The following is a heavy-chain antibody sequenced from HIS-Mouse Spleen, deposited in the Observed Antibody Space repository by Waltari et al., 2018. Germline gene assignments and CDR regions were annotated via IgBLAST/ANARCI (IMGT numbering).Heavy chain of an antibody. CDR3: AREIPYSSSWYDWYFDL. D-gene: IGHD6-13*01. V-gene: IGHV4-39*07. J-gene: IGHJ2*01. CDR1: GGSISSSSYY. CDR2: IYYSGST. Sequence: QLQLQESGPGLVKPSETLSLTCTVSGGSISSSSYYWGWIRHPPGKGLELIGSIYYSGSTDYHPALKSRVTISVDTSKNQFSLKLSSVTAADTAVYYCAREIPYSSSWYDWYFDLWGRGTLVTVSS.